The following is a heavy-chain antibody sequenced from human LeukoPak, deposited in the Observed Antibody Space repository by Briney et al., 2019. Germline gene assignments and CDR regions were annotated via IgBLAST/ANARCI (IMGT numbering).Heavy chain of an antibody. CDR3: ASGSYSFYYFDY. V-gene: IGHV1-8*03. D-gene: IGHD1-26*01. J-gene: IGHJ4*02. Sequence: ASVKVSCKASGYTFTSYDINWVRQATGQGLEWMGWMNPNSGNTGYAQKFQGRVTITRNTSISTAYMELSSLRSEDTAVYYCASGSYSFYYFDYWGQGTLVTVSS. CDR1: GYTFTSYD. CDR2: MNPNSGNT.